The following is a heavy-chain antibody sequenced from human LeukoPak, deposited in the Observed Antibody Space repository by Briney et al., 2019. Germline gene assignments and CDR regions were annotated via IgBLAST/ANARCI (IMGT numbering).Heavy chain of an antibody. CDR1: GYTFTSYG. V-gene: IGHV1-18*01. J-gene: IGHJ6*03. D-gene: IGHD6-13*01. Sequence: GASVKVSCKASGYTFTSYGISWVRQAPGQGLEWMGWISAYNGNTNYAQKLQGRVTMTTDTSTSTAYMELRSLRSDDTAVYYCARDLGQYSSSWYLLSSYYYYYYMDVWGKGTTVTVSS. CDR2: ISAYNGNT. CDR3: ARDLGQYSSSWYLLSSYYYYYYMDV.